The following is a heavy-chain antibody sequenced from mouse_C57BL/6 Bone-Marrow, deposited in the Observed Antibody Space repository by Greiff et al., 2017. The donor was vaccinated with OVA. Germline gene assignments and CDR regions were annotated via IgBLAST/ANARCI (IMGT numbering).Heavy chain of an antibody. J-gene: IGHJ3*01. CDR3: ARSGTVVAKVPWFAY. Sequence: VQPQQSGAELVKPGASVKLSCTASGFNIIDYYMHWVKQRTEQGLEWIGRIDPEDGETKYAPKFQGKATITADTSSNTAYLQLSSLTSEDTAVYYCARSGTVVAKVPWFAYWGQGTLVTVSA. V-gene: IGHV14-2*01. CDR1: GFNIIDYY. CDR2: IDPEDGET. D-gene: IGHD1-1*01.